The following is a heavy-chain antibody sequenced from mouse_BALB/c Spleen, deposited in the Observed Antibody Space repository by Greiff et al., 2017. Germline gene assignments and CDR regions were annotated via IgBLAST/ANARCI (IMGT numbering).Heavy chain of an antibody. D-gene: IGHD2-1*01. CDR2: INPSNGGT. V-gene: IGHV1S81*02. CDR3: TRSRNSHYYAMDY. CDR1: GYTFTSYY. Sequence: QVQLQQPGAELVKPGASVKLSCKASGYTFTSYYMYWVKQRPGQGLEWIGGINPSNGGTNFNEKFKSKATLTVDKSSSTAYMQLSSLTSEDSAVYYCTRSRNSHYYAMDYWGQGTSVTVSS. J-gene: IGHJ4*01.